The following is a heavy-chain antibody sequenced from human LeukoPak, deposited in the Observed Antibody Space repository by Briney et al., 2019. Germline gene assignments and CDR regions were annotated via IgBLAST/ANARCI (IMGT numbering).Heavy chain of an antibody. CDR1: GFTFSSYS. D-gene: IGHD6-6*01. CDR3: ARSSGAFDI. V-gene: IGHV3-48*04. J-gene: IGHJ3*02. Sequence: GGSLRLSCAASGFTFSSYSMNWVRQAPGKGLEWVSYISSSSTTIYYADSVKGRFTIPRDNAKNSLYLQMNSLRAEDTAVYYCARSSGAFDIWGQGTMVTVSS. CDR2: ISSSSTTI.